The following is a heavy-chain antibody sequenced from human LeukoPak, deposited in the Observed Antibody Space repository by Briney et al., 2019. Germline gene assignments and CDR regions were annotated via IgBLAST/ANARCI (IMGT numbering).Heavy chain of an antibody. CDR2: IYYSGST. D-gene: IGHD2-15*01. CDR3: ARRDGWSPFDY. CDR1: GGSISSYY. V-gene: IGHV4-59*08. Sequence: SETLSLTCTVSGGSISSYYWNWIRQPPGKGLEWIGYIYYSGSTNYNPSLKSRVTISVDTSKNQFSLKLSSVTAADTAVYYCARRDGWSPFDYWGQGTLVTVSS. J-gene: IGHJ4*02.